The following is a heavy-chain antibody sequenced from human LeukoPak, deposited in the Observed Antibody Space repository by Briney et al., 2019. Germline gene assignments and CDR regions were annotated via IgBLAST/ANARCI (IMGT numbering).Heavy chain of an antibody. V-gene: IGHV4-34*01. D-gene: IGHD2-21*02. Sequence: SETLSLTCAVYGGSFSGYYWSWIRQPPGKGLEWIGEINHSGSTNYNPSLKSRVTISVDTSKNQFSLKLSSVTAADTAVYYCARQPQEVVVTAIGFDYWGQGTLVTVSS. CDR2: INHSGST. CDR3: ARQPQEVVVTAIGFDY. CDR1: GGSFSGYY. J-gene: IGHJ4*02.